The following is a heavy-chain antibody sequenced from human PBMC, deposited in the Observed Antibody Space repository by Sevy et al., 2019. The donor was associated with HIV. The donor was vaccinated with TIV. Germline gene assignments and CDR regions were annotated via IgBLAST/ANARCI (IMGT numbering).Heavy chain of an antibody. CDR1: GFTFSSYW. CDR2: IKQDGSEK. CDR3: ARGGVSGSRKAFDI. Sequence: GGSLRLSCAASGFTFSSYWMSWVRQAPGKGLEWVANIKQDGSEKYYVDSVKGRFTISRDNAKNSLYLQMNSLRAEDTAVYYCARGGVSGSRKAFDIWGQRTMVTVSS. J-gene: IGHJ3*02. V-gene: IGHV3-7*01. D-gene: IGHD6-19*01.